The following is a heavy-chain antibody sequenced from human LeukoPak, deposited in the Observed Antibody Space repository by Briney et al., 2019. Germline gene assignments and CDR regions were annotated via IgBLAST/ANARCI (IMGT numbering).Heavy chain of an antibody. Sequence: GESLKISCRGSGYSFTSYWIGWGRQMPGEGVEGMVSNYYGASDTIYSPSFQGQVTISADKSISTAYLQWSSLKASDTAMYYCASMGPFSGIGYCSSTSCYKAFDIWGQGTMVTVSS. CDR3: ASMGPFSGIGYCSSTSCYKAFDI. CDR1: GYSFTSYW. V-gene: IGHV5-51*01. CDR2: NYYGASDT. J-gene: IGHJ3*02. D-gene: IGHD2-2*02.